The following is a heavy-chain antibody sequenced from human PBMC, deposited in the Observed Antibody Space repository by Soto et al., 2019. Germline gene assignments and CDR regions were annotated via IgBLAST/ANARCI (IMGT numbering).Heavy chain of an antibody. V-gene: IGHV4-34*01. CDR2: INHSGST. Sequence: QVQLQQWGAGLLKPSETLSLTCAVYGGSFSGYYWSWIRQPPGKGLEWIGEINHSGSTNYNPSLKSRVTISVETSKNEFSLKLSSVTAADTAVYYCARDRGYSGYGRGVDYWGQGTLVTVSS. J-gene: IGHJ4*02. D-gene: IGHD5-12*01. CDR3: ARDRGYSGYGRGVDY. CDR1: GGSFSGYY.